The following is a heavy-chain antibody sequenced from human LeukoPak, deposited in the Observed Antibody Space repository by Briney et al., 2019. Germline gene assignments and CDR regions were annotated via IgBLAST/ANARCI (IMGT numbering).Heavy chain of an antibody. V-gene: IGHV1-69*13. CDR3: ARDPPVDTAMVTLVP. D-gene: IGHD5-18*01. Sequence: SVKVSCKASGYTFTGYYMHWVRQAPGQGLEWMGGIIPIFGTANYAQKFQGRVTITADESTSTAYMELSSLRSEDTAVYYCARDPPVDTAMVTLVPWGQGTLVTVSS. CDR1: GYTFTGYY. CDR2: IIPIFGTA. J-gene: IGHJ5*02.